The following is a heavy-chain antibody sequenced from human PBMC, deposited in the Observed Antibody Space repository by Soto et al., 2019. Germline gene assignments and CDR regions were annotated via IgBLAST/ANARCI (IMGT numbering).Heavy chain of an antibody. J-gene: IGHJ4*02. CDR1: GFTFSSYG. CDR2: ISYDGSNK. D-gene: IGHD6-19*01. Sequence: PGGSLRLSCAASGFTFSSYGMHWVRQAPGKGLEWVAVISYDGSNKYYADSVKGRFTISRDNSKNTLYLQMNSLRAEDTAVYYCAKILNSIAVARYYFDYWGQGTLVTVSS. CDR3: AKILNSIAVARYYFDY. V-gene: IGHV3-30*18.